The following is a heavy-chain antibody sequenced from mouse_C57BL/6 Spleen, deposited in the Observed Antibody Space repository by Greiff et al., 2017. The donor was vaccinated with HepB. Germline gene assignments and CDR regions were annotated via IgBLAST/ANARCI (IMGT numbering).Heavy chain of an antibody. CDR3: ASTNFYYFDY. J-gene: IGHJ2*01. D-gene: IGHD4-1*01. V-gene: IGHV2-2*01. CDR2: IWSGGST. CDR1: GFSLTSYG. Sequence: QVHVKQSGPGLVQPSQSLSITCTVSGFSLTSYGVHWVRQSPGKGLEWLGVIWSGGSTDYNAAFISRLSISKDNSKSQVFFKMNSLQADDTAIYYCASTNFYYFDYWGQGTTLTVSS.